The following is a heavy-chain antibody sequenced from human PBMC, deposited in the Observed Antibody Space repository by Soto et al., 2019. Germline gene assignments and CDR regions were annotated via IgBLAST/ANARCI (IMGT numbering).Heavy chain of an antibody. V-gene: IGHV1-2*04. CDR1: GHTFTGYY. CDR3: ARDCSSTSCYRAFDI. D-gene: IGHD2-2*01. CDR2: INPNSGGT. J-gene: IGHJ3*02. Sequence: ASVKVSCKASGHTFTGYYMHWVRQAPGQGLEWMGWINPNSGGTNYAQKFQGWVTMTRDTSISTAYMELSRLRSDDTAVYYCARDCSSTSCYRAFDIWGQGTMVTVSS.